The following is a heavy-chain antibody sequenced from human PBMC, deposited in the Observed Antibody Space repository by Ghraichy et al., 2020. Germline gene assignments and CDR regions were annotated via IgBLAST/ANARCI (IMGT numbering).Heavy chain of an antibody. CDR1: GFTFGDYA. D-gene: IGHD3-16*02. V-gene: IGHV3-49*03. J-gene: IGHJ4*02. CDR2: IRSKAYGGTT. CDR3: TRIYDYVWGSYRYIDY. Sequence: GGSLRLSCTASGFTFGDYAMSWFRQAPGKGLEWVGFIRSKAYGGTTEYAASVKGRFTISRDDSKSIAYLQMNSLKTEDTAVYYCTRIYDYVWGSYRYIDYWGQGTLVTVSS.